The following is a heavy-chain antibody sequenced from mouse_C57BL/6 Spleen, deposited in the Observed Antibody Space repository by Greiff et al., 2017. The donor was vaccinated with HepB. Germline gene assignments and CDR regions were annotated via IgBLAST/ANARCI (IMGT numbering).Heavy chain of an antibody. D-gene: IGHD1-1*01. CDR2: ISNGGGST. J-gene: IGHJ4*01. Sequence: DVKLVESGGGLVQPGGSLKLSCAASGFTFSDYYMYWVRQTPEKRLEWVAYISNGGGSTYYPDTVKGRFTISRDNAKNTLYLQMRRLKSEDTAMYYCARFSSYRVYAMDYWGQGTSVTVSS. CDR1: GFTFSDYY. CDR3: ARFSSYRVYAMDY. V-gene: IGHV5-12*01.